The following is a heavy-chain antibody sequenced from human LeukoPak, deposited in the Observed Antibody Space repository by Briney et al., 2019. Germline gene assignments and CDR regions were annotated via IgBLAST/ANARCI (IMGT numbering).Heavy chain of an antibody. CDR1: GFTFSIYS. Sequence: GGSLRLSCAASGFTFSIYSMNWVRQAPGKGLEWVSYISGSSSTIYSADSVKGRFTISRDNAKNSLYLQMNSLRAEDTAVYYCAREEYYYDSSGYYYPGGFDYWGQGTLVTVSS. CDR3: AREEYYYDSSGYYYPGGFDY. CDR2: ISGSSSTI. D-gene: IGHD3-22*01. V-gene: IGHV3-48*01. J-gene: IGHJ4*02.